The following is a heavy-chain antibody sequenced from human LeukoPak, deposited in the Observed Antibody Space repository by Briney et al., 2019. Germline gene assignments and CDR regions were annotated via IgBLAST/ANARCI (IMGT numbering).Heavy chain of an antibody. Sequence: SETLSLTCTVSGGSISSPTYFWGWIRQPPGKGLEWIGSIYSSGNTYYNPSLNSRITISVDTSKNQFSLNLRSVTAADTAVYYCARDSGTSGEVKFDPWGQGALVTVSS. CDR3: ARDSGTSGEVKFDP. D-gene: IGHD3-10*01. CDR2: IYSSGNT. CDR1: GGSISSPTYF. V-gene: IGHV4-39*07. J-gene: IGHJ5*02.